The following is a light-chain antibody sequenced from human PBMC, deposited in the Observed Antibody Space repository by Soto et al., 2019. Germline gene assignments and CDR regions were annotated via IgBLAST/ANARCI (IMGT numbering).Light chain of an antibody. CDR1: QSVSST. CDR3: QQYNNWPPGFDMYT. J-gene: IGKJ2*01. V-gene: IGKV3-15*01. CDR2: GAS. Sequence: ERVMTPSPATLSVSPGERATLSCRASQSVSSTLAWYQQKPGQAPRLLIYGASSRATGIPARFSGRGSGTEFTLTISSLQSEDFAVYYCQQYNNWPPGFDMYTFGQGTKREIK.